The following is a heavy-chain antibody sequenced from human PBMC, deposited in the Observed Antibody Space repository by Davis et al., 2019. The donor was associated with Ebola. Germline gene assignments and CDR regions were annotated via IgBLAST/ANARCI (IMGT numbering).Heavy chain of an antibody. Sequence: ASVKVSCKASGYTFTSYYMHWVRQAPGQGLEWMGIINPSGGSTSYAQKFQGRVTMTRDTSTSTVYMELSSLRSEDTAVYYCAREEITIFGVVTPTGYYFYYYGMDVWGKGTTVTVSS. CDR2: INPSGGST. J-gene: IGHJ6*04. V-gene: IGHV1-46*01. D-gene: IGHD3-3*01. CDR1: GYTFTSYY. CDR3: AREEITIFGVVTPTGYYFYYYGMDV.